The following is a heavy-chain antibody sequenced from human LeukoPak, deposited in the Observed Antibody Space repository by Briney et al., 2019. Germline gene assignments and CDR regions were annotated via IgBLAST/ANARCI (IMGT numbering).Heavy chain of an antibody. CDR3: ARDRPNGLAYCGGDCYYYFDY. Sequence: SVKVSCKASGGTFSSYAISWVRQAPGQGLEWMGRIIPILGIANYAQKFQGRVTITADKSTSTAYMELSSLRSEDTAVYYCARDRPNGLAYCGGDCYYYFDYWGQGTLVTVSS. CDR2: IIPILGIA. J-gene: IGHJ4*02. D-gene: IGHD2-21*02. CDR1: GGTFSSYA. V-gene: IGHV1-69*04.